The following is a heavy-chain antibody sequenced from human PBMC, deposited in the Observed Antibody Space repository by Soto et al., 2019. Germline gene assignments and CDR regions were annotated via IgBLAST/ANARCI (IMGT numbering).Heavy chain of an antibody. J-gene: IGHJ4*02. V-gene: IGHV4-59*01. CDR1: GGSISTYY. Sequence: SETLSLTCTVSGGSISTYYWSWIRQPPGGTLEWIGYIYASGATTYNPSLGSRVTMSVDMPNNEFSLELTSLTAADTAVYYCARSHSFDGSIYHYYFDFWGQGTLVTVSS. CDR2: IYASGAT. D-gene: IGHD3-10*01. CDR3: ARSHSFDGSIYHYYFDF.